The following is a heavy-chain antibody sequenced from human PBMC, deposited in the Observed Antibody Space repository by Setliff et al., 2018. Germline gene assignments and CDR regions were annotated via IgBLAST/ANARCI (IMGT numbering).Heavy chain of an antibody. CDR2: IYYTGVT. CDR1: GGSLRGNAIF. CDR3: VRTFNGSPADR. Sequence: SETLSLTCTVSGGSLRGNAIFWGWIRQPPGKGLEWIGSIYYTGVTYYNPSLKSRVTISEDMSENQISLKLNPVTAADTAVYYCVRTFNGSPADRWGQGTLVTVSS. V-gene: IGHV4-39*01. J-gene: IGHJ5*02. D-gene: IGHD2-2*01.